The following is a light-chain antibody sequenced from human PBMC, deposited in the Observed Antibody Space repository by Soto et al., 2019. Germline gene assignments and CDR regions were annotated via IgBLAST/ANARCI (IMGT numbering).Light chain of an antibody. CDR3: QQYTKWWT. CDR2: GAS. Sequence: EIVMTQSPATLSVSPGEGVTLSCRASQGVSSNFAWYQQKPGQSPRLLIYGASTRATGVPARFSGSGSGTEFTLTISGLQSEDFAVYYCQQYTKWWTFGQGTKVEIK. J-gene: IGKJ1*01. CDR1: QGVSSN. V-gene: IGKV3-15*01.